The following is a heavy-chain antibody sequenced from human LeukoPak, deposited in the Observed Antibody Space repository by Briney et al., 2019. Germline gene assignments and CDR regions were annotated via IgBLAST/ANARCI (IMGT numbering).Heavy chain of an antibody. CDR3: AKEAVVVPAALRGASSFDY. D-gene: IGHD2-2*01. CDR2: ISGSGGST. CDR1: GFTFSSYA. Sequence: GGSLRLSCAASGFTFSSYAMSWVRQAPGRGLEWVSAISGSGGSTYYADSVKGRFTISRDNSKNTLYLQMNSLRAEDTAVYYCAKEAVVVPAALRGASSFDYWGQGTLVTVSS. V-gene: IGHV3-23*01. J-gene: IGHJ4*02.